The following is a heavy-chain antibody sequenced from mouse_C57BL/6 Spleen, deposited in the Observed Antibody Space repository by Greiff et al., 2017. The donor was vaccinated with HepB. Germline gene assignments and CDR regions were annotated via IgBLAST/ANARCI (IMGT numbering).Heavy chain of an antibody. J-gene: IGHJ2*01. CDR1: GFNIKDYY. CDR3: AREGYGNYPLDY. CDR2: IDPEDGET. Sequence: EVQLQQSGAELVKPGASVKLSCTASGFNIKDYYMHWVKQRTEQGLEWIGRIDPEDGETKYALKFQGKATITADTSSNTAYLQLSSLTSEDTAVYYCAREGYGNYPLDYWGQGTTLTVSS. V-gene: IGHV14-2*01. D-gene: IGHD2-10*02.